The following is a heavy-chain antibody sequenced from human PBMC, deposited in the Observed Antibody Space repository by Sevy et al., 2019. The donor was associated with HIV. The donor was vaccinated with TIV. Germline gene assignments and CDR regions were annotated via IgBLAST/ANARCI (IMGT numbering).Heavy chain of an antibody. CDR3: ARVSGWHLRYGMDV. D-gene: IGHD6-19*01. V-gene: IGHV1-8*02. Sequence: ASVKVSCKASGFNFASYDIYWVRQATGQGLEWMGWMNTNTGKTGFAQKFQGRVTMTRNTSITTANMELSNLRSEDTAVYYCARVSGWHLRYGMDVWGQGTTVTVSS. CDR2: MNTNTGKT. J-gene: IGHJ6*02. CDR1: GFNFASYD.